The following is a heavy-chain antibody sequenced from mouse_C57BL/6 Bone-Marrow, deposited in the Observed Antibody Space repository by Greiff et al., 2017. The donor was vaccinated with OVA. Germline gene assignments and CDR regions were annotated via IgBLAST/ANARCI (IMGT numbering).Heavy chain of an antibody. CDR2: IYPGDGDT. Sequence: VQLQQSGPELVKPGASVKISCKASGYAFSSSWMNWVKQRPGKGLEWIGRIYPGDGDTNYNGKFKGKDTLTADKSYSTASMQLSSLTSEDSAVDFCARIISISRDYWGQGTTLTVSS. J-gene: IGHJ2*01. CDR1: GYAFSSSW. CDR3: ARIISISRDY. D-gene: IGHD1-2*01. V-gene: IGHV1-82*01.